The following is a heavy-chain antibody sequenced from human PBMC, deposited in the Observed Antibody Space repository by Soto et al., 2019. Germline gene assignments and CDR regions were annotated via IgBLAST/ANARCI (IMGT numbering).Heavy chain of an antibody. V-gene: IGHV1-18*01. D-gene: IGHD3-22*01. CDR2: ISAYNGNT. J-gene: IGHJ6*01. Sequence: ASVKVSCKASGYTFTSYGISWVRQAPGQGLEWMGWISAYNGNTNYAQKHQGRVTMTTDTSTSTAYMELRSLRSDDTAVYYCARDTPIPMIPAYYGMQVWGEGTTVMVS. CDR3: ARDTPIPMIPAYYGMQV. CDR1: GYTFTSYG.